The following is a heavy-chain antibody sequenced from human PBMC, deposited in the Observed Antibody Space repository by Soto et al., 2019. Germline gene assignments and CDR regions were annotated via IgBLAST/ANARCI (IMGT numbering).Heavy chain of an antibody. Sequence: EVQLVESGGNLVQPGESLRLSCAASGFTFSSYWMSWVRQAPGKGLEWVANIKQDGSEEYYLDSVEGRFAISRDNAKNSLYLQMNSLRAEDTAVYYCARLYADFWSGFPWGQGTLVTVSS. CDR1: GFTFSSYW. D-gene: IGHD3-3*01. CDR2: IKQDGSEE. J-gene: IGHJ5*02. V-gene: IGHV3-7*01. CDR3: ARLYADFWSGFP.